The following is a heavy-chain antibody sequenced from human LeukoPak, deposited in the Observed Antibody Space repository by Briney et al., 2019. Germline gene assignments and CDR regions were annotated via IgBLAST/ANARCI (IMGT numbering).Heavy chain of an antibody. Sequence: GGSLRLSCAASGFTFSSYAMSWVRQAPGKGLEWVSAVSGSGGSTYYADSVKGRFTIARDSSKNTLCLQMNSVRAKDTAVYYCAKDRLSYYDFWSGYPYYFDYWGQGTLVTVSS. D-gene: IGHD3-3*01. J-gene: IGHJ4*02. V-gene: IGHV3-23*01. CDR1: GFTFSSYA. CDR2: VSGSGGST. CDR3: AKDRLSYYDFWSGYPYYFDY.